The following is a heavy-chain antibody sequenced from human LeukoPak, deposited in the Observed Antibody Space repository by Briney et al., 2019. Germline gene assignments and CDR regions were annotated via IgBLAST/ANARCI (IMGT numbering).Heavy chain of an antibody. V-gene: IGHV4-34*01. CDR3: ADFDY. CDR1: GGSFSGYY. CDR2: INHSGST. Sequence: SETLSLTCAVYGGSFSGYYWSWIRQPPGKGLEWIGEINHSGSTNYNPSLKSRVTISVDTSKNQFSLKLSSVTAADSAVYYCADFDYWGQGTLVTVPS. J-gene: IGHJ4*02.